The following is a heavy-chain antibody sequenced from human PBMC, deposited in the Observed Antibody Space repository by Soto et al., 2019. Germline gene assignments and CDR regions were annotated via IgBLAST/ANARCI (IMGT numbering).Heavy chain of an antibody. V-gene: IGHV3-23*01. Sequence: RGSLRHSCAASGFTFRTYAMSWVRQAPGKGLDWISAIINTGVRTNYADSVKGRFTISRDNSKNTVYLQMNRLRAEDTAVYYCANPIYRGYSYGLHDYSGQGTMGTVS. CDR2: IINTGVRT. D-gene: IGHD5-18*01. J-gene: IGHJ4*02. CDR1: GFTFRTYA. CDR3: ANPIYRGYSYGLHDY.